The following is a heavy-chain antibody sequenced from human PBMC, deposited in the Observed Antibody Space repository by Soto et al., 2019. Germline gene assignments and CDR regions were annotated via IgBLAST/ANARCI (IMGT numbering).Heavy chain of an antibody. Sequence: ASVKVSCKASGYTFTSYGISWVRQAPGQGLEWMGWISAYNGNTNYAQKLQGRVTMTTDTSTSTAYMELRSLRSDDTAVYYCARIRGYSGYVGLGYFDYWGQGTLVTVSS. D-gene: IGHD5-12*01. CDR1: GYTFTSYG. V-gene: IGHV1-18*01. CDR3: ARIRGYSGYVGLGYFDY. J-gene: IGHJ4*02. CDR2: ISAYNGNT.